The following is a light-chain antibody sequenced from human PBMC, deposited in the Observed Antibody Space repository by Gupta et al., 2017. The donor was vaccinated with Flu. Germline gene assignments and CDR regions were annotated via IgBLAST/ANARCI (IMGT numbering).Light chain of an antibody. V-gene: IGLV2-14*01. J-gene: IGLJ3*02. Sequence: SSYVGGYNYVSSYQQHPVKAPHLMIYEVSNRPSGVSNRFSGSKSGNTASLTISGLQAEDEADYYCSSYTSSSTLGVFGGGTKLTVL. CDR3: SSYTSSSTLGV. CDR1: SSYVGGYNY. CDR2: EVS.